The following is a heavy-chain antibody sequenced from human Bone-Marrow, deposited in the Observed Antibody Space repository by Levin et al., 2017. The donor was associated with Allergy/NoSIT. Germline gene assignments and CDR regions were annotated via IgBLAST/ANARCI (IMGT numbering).Heavy chain of an antibody. Sequence: SQTLSLTCAVYGGSFSGYYWSWIRQPPGKGLEWIGEINHSGSTNYNPSLKSRVTISVDTSKNQFSLKLSSVTAADTAVYYCARGEQQLVSRFDYWGQGTLVTVSS. CDR3: ARGEQQLVSRFDY. V-gene: IGHV4-34*01. D-gene: IGHD6-13*01. CDR1: GGSFSGYY. J-gene: IGHJ4*02. CDR2: INHSGST.